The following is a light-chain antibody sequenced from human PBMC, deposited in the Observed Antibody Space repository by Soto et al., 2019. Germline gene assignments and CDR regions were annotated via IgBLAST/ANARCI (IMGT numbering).Light chain of an antibody. CDR1: QSVSSSY. CDR2: GAS. J-gene: IGKJ1*01. V-gene: IGKV3-20*01. Sequence: EIVLTQSPGTLSLSPGERATLSCRASQSVSSSYLAWYQQKPGQAPRLLIYGASSRATGIPDRFSGSGSGKDFTLTISRLEPEDVAVYYCQQYGSSPETFGQGTKVEI. CDR3: QQYGSSPET.